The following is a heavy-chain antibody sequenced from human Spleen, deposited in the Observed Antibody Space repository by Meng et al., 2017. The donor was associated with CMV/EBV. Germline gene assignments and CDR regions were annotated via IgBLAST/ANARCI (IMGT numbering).Heavy chain of an antibody. Sequence: SAYTFTDYYLHWVRQAPGQGLEWMGWINPNSGATNYAQKFQGRVTMTRDTSISTAYMELSSLRSDDTAVYYCARDYGSAYFAVVTIDYWGQGTLVTVSS. CDR2: INPNSGAT. D-gene: IGHD3-3*01. CDR3: ARDYGSAYFAVVTIDY. CDR1: AYTFTDYY. J-gene: IGHJ4*02. V-gene: IGHV1-2*02.